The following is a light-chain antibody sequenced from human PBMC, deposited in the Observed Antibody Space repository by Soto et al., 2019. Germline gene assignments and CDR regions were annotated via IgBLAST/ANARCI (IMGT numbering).Light chain of an antibody. J-gene: IGKJ5*01. CDR3: QQRNIWPPVT. V-gene: IGKV3-11*01. CDR1: PSVANF. Sequence: EIVLTQSPATLSLSPGERATLSCRASPSVANFVAWYQQKPGQAPRLLIYGAFNRATGIPARLSGSGSGTDFTLTISSLEPEDSAVYYCQQRNIWPPVTFGHGTRLEI. CDR2: GAF.